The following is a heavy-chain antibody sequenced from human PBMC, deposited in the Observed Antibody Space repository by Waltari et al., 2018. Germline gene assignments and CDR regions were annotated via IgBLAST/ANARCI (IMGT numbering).Heavy chain of an antibody. J-gene: IGHJ4*02. Sequence: VQLVESGVGLVQPGGSLRLSCGASGFTFSRYWMSWVRQTPGKVLEWVANINYDGSQKYYVDSVKGRFTISRDNAKNSVYLQMNSLRVEDTAVYYCAKSRGFEYWGQGTLITVSS. CDR2: INYDGSQK. CDR3: AKSRGFEY. D-gene: IGHD2-2*01. V-gene: IGHV3-7*01. CDR1: GFTFSRYW.